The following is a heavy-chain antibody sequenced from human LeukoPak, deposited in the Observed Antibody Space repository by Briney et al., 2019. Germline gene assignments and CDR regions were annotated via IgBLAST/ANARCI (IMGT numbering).Heavy chain of an antibody. CDR3: AGSSSREFDY. CDR1: GSIXXXY. Sequence: GSIXXXYXXXIRXPAXKGXXWIVRIYTSGSTNYNPSLKSRVTMSVDTSKNQFSLKLSSVTAADTAVYYCAGSSSREFDYWGQGTLVTVSS. CDR2: IYTSGST. J-gene: IGHJ4*02. D-gene: IGHD6-6*01. V-gene: IGHV4-4*07.